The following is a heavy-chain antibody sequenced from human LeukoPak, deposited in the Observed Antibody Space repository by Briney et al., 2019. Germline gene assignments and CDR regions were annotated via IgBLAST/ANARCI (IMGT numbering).Heavy chain of an antibody. D-gene: IGHD5-18*01. CDR3: AKGGPYRPLDY. J-gene: IGHJ4*02. CDR2: ISGSGGST. V-gene: IGHV3-23*01. CDR1: GFTFSRNG. Sequence: GGSLRLSCAASGFTFSRNGMTWVRQAPGKGLEWASAISGSGGSTYYADSVKGRFTISRDNSKNTLYLQMNSLRAEDTAVYYCAKGGPYRPLDYWGQGTLVTVSS.